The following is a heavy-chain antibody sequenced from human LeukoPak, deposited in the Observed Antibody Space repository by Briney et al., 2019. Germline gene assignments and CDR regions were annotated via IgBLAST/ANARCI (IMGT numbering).Heavy chain of an antibody. CDR2: INAGNGNT. J-gene: IGHJ4*02. CDR1: GYTFTSYA. CDR3: ARDYYGSGSYFEFDY. V-gene: IGHV1-3*01. Sequence: ASVKVSCKASGYTFTSYAMHWVRQAPGQRLEWMGWINAGNGNTKYSQKFQGRVTITRDTSASTAYMELSSLRSEDTAVYYCARDYYGSGSYFEFDYWGQGTLVTVSS. D-gene: IGHD3-10*01.